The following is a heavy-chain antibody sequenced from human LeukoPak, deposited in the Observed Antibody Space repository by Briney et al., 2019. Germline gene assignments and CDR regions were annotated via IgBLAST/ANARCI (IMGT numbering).Heavy chain of an antibody. J-gene: IGHJ4*02. CDR3: ARNAGYSDLNY. V-gene: IGHV4-31*03. CDR1: GDSISRGGYF. CDR2: IYYDGSA. Sequence: SETLSLTCTVSGDSISRGGYFWSWFRHLPGRGLEWIGYIYYDGSAYYNPSLMSRVTMSVDTSKTQFSLKLSSVSAADTAIYYCARNAGYSDLNYWGQGVLVTVSS. D-gene: IGHD3-22*01.